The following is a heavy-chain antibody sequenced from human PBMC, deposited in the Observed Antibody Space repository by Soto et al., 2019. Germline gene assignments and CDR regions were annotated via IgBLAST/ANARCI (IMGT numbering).Heavy chain of an antibody. J-gene: IGHJ4*02. CDR3: ARVWGTIDY. D-gene: IGHD3-16*01. CDR2: MNPNSGNT. Sequence: ASVKVSCKTSGYTFTNYDINWVLQATGQGLEWMGWMNPNSGNTGSTQKFQGRITMTRDTSIGTAYMELTSLRSEDTAVYYCARVWGTIDYWGQGTLVTVS. CDR1: GYTFTNYD. V-gene: IGHV1-8*01.